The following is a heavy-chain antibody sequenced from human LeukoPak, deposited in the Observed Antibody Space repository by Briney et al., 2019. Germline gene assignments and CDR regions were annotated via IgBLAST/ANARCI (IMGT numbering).Heavy chain of an antibody. CDR1: GFPFSNYW. J-gene: IGHJ4*02. V-gene: IGHV3-7*05. CDR3: ARSLPRIGAFFDY. Sequence: GGSLGLSCAASGFPFSNYWMSWVRQAPGKGLEWVASIKEDGSQKYYVDSVKGRFTISRDNTKNSLYLQMNFLRAEDTAVYYCARSLPRIGAFFDYWGQGAPVTVSS. CDR2: IKEDGSQK.